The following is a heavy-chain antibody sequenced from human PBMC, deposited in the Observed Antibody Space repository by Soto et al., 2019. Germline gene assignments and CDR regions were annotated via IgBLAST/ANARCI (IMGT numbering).Heavy chain of an antibody. CDR1: GGTFRSYA. V-gene: IGHV1-69*13. Sequence: XSVEVSWRASGGTFRSYAISWVRQAPGQGLEWMGGITPIFGTANYAQKFQGRVTITADESTSTAYMELSSLRSEDTAVYYCARGLGYSGYDPIDYWGQGTLVTVS. D-gene: IGHD5-12*01. CDR3: ARGLGYSGYDPIDY. J-gene: IGHJ4*02. CDR2: ITPIFGTA.